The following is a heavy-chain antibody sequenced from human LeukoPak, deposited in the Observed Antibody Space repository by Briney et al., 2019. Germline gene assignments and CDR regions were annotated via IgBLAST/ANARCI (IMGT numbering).Heavy chain of an antibody. CDR2: ISGGGGTT. J-gene: IGHJ4*02. D-gene: IGHD5-24*01. CDR1: GFTFSSYS. V-gene: IGHV3-23*01. CDR3: VKVKRHGYNLTWVDY. Sequence: GGSLRLSCAASGFTFSSYSMNWVRQAPGKGLEWVSTISGGGGTTYYPDSVKGRFTISRDNSKNTLYLQMNSLRVEDTAVYYCVKVKRHGYNLTWVDYWGQGTLVTVSS.